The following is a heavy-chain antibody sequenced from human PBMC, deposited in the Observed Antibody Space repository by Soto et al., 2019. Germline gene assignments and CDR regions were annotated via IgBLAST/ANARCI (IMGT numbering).Heavy chain of an antibody. Sequence: QVHLVQSGAEVKKPGASVKVSCKGSGYAFTTYGITWVRQAPGQGLEWMGWISAHNGNTNYAQKLQGRVTETRDTSTSTAYMELRSLRSDDTAVYYCARVRYGDYWGQGDLVNVSS. V-gene: IGHV1-18*01. CDR1: GYAFTTYG. CDR3: ARVRYGDY. CDR2: ISAHNGNT. D-gene: IGHD1-1*01. J-gene: IGHJ4*02.